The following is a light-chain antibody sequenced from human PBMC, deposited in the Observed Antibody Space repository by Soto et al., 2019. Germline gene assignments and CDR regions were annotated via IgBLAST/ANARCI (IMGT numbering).Light chain of an antibody. CDR2: ATN. CDR3: QQYDTFPRT. Sequence: DIQMTQSPSSLSASVGDRVTITCRASQGVNKYVAWFQQTPGRAPKSLIYATNRLHSGVPSHFSASGSGTEFTLTISSLQPEDFATYYCQQYDTFPRTFGQGTKVEI. CDR1: QGVNKY. V-gene: IGKV1-16*02. J-gene: IGKJ1*01.